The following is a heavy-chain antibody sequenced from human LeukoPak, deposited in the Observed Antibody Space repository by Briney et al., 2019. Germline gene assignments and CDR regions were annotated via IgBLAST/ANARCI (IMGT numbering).Heavy chain of an antibody. Sequence: SETLSLTCAVYGGSFSGYYWSWIRQPPGKGLEWIGEINHSGSTNCNPSLKSRFTISVDTSKNQFSMKLSSVTAADTAVYYCANLYVWGSYRDYWGQGTLVTVSS. CDR2: INHSGST. D-gene: IGHD3-16*02. V-gene: IGHV4-34*01. CDR1: GGSFSGYY. J-gene: IGHJ4*02. CDR3: ANLYVWGSYRDY.